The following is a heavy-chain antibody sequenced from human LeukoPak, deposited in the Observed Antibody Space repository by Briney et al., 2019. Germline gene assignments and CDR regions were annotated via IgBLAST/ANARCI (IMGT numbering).Heavy chain of an antibody. CDR2: ISGGGGNT. J-gene: IGHJ3*02. CDR1: GFTFSYYA. D-gene: IGHD6-13*01. V-gene: IGHV3-23*01. Sequence: GGSLRLSCAASGFTFSYYAMSWVRQAPGKGLEWVSAISGGGGNTYYADSVKGRFTISRDNSQNTLYLQMNSLRVEDTAMYYCAKGLHSSSWNDAFDIWGQGTVVTVSS. CDR3: AKGLHSSSWNDAFDI.